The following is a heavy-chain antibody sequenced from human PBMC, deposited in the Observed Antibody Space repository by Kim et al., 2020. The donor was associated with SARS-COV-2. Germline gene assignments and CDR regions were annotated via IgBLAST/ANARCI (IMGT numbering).Heavy chain of an antibody. CDR2: ISYDGSNK. V-gene: IGHV3-30*04. D-gene: IGHD3-10*01. CDR1: GFTFSSYA. CDR3: ARDPPSHYGKYYFDY. J-gene: IGHJ4*02. Sequence: GGSLRLSCAASGFTFSSYAMHWVRQAPGKGLEWVAVISYDGSNKYYADSVKGRFTISRDNSKNTLYLQMNSLRAEDTAVYYCARDPPSHYGKYYFDYWGQGTLVTVSS.